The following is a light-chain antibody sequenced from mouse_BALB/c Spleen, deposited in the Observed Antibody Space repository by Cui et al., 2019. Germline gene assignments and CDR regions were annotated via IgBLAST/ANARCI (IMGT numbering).Light chain of an antibody. Sequence: ENVLTKSPGITDASLGPNVTITCSASSSVSYIHWSQQESGTSPKPCIYEISKLASGVPARFSGSGSGTSYSLTISSMEAEDGAIYYCQQWNYPLWTFGGGTKLEIK. CDR1: SSVSY. V-gene: IGKV4-86*01. J-gene: IGKJ1*01. CDR3: QQWNYPLWT. CDR2: EIS.